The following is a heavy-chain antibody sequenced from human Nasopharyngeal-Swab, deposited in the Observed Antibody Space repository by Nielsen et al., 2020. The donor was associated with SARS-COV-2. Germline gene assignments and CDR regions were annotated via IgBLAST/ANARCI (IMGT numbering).Heavy chain of an antibody. CDR3: ARERQLVRVYYYYYMDV. CDR2: INAGNGNT. D-gene: IGHD6-6*01. J-gene: IGHJ6*03. V-gene: IGHV1-3*01. CDR1: GYTFTGYA. Sequence: GGSLRLSCKASGYTFTGYAMHWVRQAPGQRLEWMGWINAGNGNTKYSQKFQGRVTITRDTSASTAYMELSSLRSEDTAVYYCARERQLVRVYYYYYMDVWGKGTTVTVSS.